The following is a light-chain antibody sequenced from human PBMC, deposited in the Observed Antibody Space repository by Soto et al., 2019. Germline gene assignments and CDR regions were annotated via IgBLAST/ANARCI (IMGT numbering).Light chain of an antibody. V-gene: IGKV3-15*01. CDR3: QQNNNWPYT. J-gene: IGKJ2*01. Sequence: EIVMTQSPATLSVSPGERATLSCRASQSVSSNLAWYQQKPGQAPRLLIYGASTRATGIPARFSGSGSGTDFTLTISRLQSEDFAVYYCQQNNNWPYTFGQGTKLEIK. CDR1: QSVSSN. CDR2: GAS.